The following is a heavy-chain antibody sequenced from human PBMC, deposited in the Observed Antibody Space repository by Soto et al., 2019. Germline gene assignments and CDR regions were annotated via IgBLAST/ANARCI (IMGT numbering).Heavy chain of an antibody. CDR3: ARGPSSSGLDSPTFVS. Sequence: GQRHECIGWINAGNGTTEYSQKFQGRVTLTRDKSASKAYMELSSLRSEDTAVYYCARGPSSSGLDSPTFVSWGQRTLVSV. D-gene: IGHD6-19*01. CDR2: INAGNGTT. V-gene: IGHV1-3*01. J-gene: IGHJ4*02.